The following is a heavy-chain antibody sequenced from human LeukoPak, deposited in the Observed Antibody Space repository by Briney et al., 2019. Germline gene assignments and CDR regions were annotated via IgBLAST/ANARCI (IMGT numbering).Heavy chain of an antibody. Sequence: GGSLRLSCAASGVTFSSYAITWVRQAPGKGLEWVSGISGSGGTTYYADSVKGRFTISRDNSKNTLYLQMNSLRAEDTAVYYCAKNYGDSYFDYWGQGTLVTVSS. CDR2: ISGSGGTT. V-gene: IGHV3-23*01. D-gene: IGHD4-17*01. J-gene: IGHJ4*02. CDR1: GVTFSSYA. CDR3: AKNYGDSYFDY.